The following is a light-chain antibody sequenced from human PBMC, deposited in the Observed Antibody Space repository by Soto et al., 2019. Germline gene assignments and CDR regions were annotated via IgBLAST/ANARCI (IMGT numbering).Light chain of an antibody. J-gene: IGLJ1*01. CDR1: SSDVGGYNF. CDR2: EVS. CDR3: SSYAGSNNYV. Sequence: QSALTQPPSASGSPGQSVTISCTGTSSDVGGYNFVSWYQHHPGKAPKLMIYEVSKRPSGVPDRFSGSKSGNTASLTASGLQAEDEADYYCSSYAGSNNYVFGTGTKVTVL. V-gene: IGLV2-8*01.